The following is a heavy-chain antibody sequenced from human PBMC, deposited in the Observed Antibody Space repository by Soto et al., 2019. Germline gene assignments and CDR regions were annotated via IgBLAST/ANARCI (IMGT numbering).Heavy chain of an antibody. V-gene: IGHV1-8*01. J-gene: IGHJ5*02. Sequence: QVQLVQSGAEVKKPGASVKVSCKASGYTFTSYDINWVRQATGQGLEWMGWTNPNSGNTGYAQKLQGTATMTRNTSISTAYMELSSLRSEDTAVYYCARRSPFSRIAARPSWFDPWGQGTLVTVSS. D-gene: IGHD6-6*01. CDR2: TNPNSGNT. CDR3: ARRSPFSRIAARPSWFDP. CDR1: GYTFTSYD.